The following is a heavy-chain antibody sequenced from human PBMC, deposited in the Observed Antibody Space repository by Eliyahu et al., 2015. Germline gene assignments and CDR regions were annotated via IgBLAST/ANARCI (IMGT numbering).Heavy chain of an antibody. CDR1: GFIVSYQX. CDR2: IYSGGST. J-gene: IGHJ4*02. D-gene: IGHD2-15*01. Sequence: EVQLVESGGGLIQPGGSLXLXCAASGFIVSYQXXKWVRQAPGKGLEWVSVIYSGGSTHYADSVKGRFTISRDNYKNTLFLQMSSLRTEDTAVYYCARDPGHGGSDYWGQGTLVTVSS. V-gene: IGHV3-53*01. CDR3: ARDPGHGGSDY.